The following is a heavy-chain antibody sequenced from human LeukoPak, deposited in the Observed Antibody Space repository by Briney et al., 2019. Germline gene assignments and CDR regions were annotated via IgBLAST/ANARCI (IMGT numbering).Heavy chain of an antibody. CDR1: GFTFSSYW. CDR3: ARSSGSYRSFDY. J-gene: IGHJ4*02. V-gene: IGHV3-7*05. Sequence: SGGSLRLSCAVPGFTFSSYWMSWVRQAPGKGLEWVANIKQDGSEKYYVDSVKGRFTISRDNAKNSLYLQMDSLRAEDTAVYYCARSSGSYRSFDYWGQGTLVTVSS. CDR2: IKQDGSEK. D-gene: IGHD1-26*01.